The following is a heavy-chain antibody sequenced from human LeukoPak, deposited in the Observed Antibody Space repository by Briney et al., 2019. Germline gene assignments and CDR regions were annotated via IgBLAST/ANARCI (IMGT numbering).Heavy chain of an antibody. J-gene: IGHJ4*02. CDR3: AALNGTVGAEYYFDY. V-gene: IGHV3-23*01. CDR2: ISGSGGST. Sequence: PGGSLRLSCAASGFTFSSYAMSWVRQAPGKGLEWVSAISGSGGSTYYADSVKGRFTISRDNSKNTLYLQMNSLRAEDTAVYYCAALNGTVGAEYYFDYWGRGTLVTVSS. D-gene: IGHD1-26*01. CDR1: GFTFSSYA.